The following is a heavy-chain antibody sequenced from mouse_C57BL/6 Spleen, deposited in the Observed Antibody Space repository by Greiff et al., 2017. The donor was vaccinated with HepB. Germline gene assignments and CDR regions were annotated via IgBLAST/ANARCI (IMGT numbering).Heavy chain of an antibody. V-gene: IGHV1-4*01. CDR3: ARTSYSNPYYFDY. CDR2: INPSSGYT. J-gene: IGHJ2*01. CDR1: GYTFISYT. D-gene: IGHD2-5*01. Sequence: QVQLQQSGAELARPGASVKMSCKASGYTFISYTMHWVKQRPGQGLEWIGYINPSSGYTKYNQKFKDKATLTADKSSSTAYMQLSSLTSEDSAVYYCARTSYSNPYYFDYWGQGTTLTVSS.